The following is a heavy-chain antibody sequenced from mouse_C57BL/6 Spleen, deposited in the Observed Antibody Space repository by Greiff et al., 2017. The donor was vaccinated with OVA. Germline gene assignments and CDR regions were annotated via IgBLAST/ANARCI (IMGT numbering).Heavy chain of an antibody. CDR2: ISYDGSN. Sequence: EVKLVESGPGLVKPSQSLSLTCSVTGYSITSGYYWNWIRQFPGNKLEWMGYISYDGSNNYNPSLKNRISITRDTSKNQFFLKLNSVTTEDTATYYCAREDYDVGFAYWGQGTLVTVSA. J-gene: IGHJ3*01. CDR1: GYSITSGYY. V-gene: IGHV3-6*01. D-gene: IGHD2-4*01. CDR3: AREDYDVGFAY.